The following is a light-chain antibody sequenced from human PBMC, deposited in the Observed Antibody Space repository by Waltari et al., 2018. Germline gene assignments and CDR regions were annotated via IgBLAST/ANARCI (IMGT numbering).Light chain of an antibody. CDR3: QQRSNWPPLT. Sequence: ELVLTQSPATLSLSPGERATLPCRASQSVSSSLAWYQQKPGQAPRLLIYDASNRATGIPARFSGSGSGTDFTLTISSLEPEDFAVYYCQQRSNWPPLTFGGGTKVEIK. J-gene: IGKJ4*01. CDR2: DAS. V-gene: IGKV3-11*01. CDR1: QSVSSS.